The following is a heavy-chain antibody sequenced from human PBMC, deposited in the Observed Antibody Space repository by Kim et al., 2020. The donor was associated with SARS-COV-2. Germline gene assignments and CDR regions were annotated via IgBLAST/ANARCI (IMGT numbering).Heavy chain of an antibody. V-gene: IGHV4-39*07. CDR3: GRAWITPRVNR. D-gene: IGHD5-18*01. CDR1: GGSVSSISYE. CDR2: IPYTGTT. Sequence: SETLSLTCSVSGGSVSSISYEWVWIRQPQGKGLNWIPVIPYTGTTNYNPSLRIHVPVSVSRSKNHFSLSLYSVTAPGPAFCDWGRAWITPRVNRGGQGTL. J-gene: IGHJ4*02.